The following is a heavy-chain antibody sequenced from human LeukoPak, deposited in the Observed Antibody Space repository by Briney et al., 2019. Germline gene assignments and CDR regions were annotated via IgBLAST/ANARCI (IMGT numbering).Heavy chain of an antibody. D-gene: IGHD3-22*01. CDR3: ATIYWRHYYDSGDQ. J-gene: IGHJ4*02. Sequence: GASVTVSCTVSGYTLTELSMHWVRQAPGKGLEWMGGFDPEDGETVYAQKFQGRVTMTEDTSTDTAYMELSSLRSEDTAVYYCATIYWRHYYDSGDQWGQGTLVTVSS. CDR2: FDPEDGET. V-gene: IGHV1-24*01. CDR1: GYTLTELS.